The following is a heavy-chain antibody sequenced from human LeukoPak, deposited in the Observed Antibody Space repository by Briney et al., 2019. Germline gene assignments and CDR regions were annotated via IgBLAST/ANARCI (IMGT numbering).Heavy chain of an antibody. D-gene: IGHD6-13*01. J-gene: IGHJ4*02. CDR3: TRLDAAGTGY. V-gene: IGHV3-73*01. CDR1: GFTFSGSA. CDR2: IRSKANSYAT. Sequence: GGSLKLSCAVSGFTFSGSAMHWVRQASGKGLEWVGRIRSKANSYATAYAASVKGRFTISRDDSKNTAYLQMNSLKTEDTAVYYCTRLDAAGTGYWGQGTLVTVSS.